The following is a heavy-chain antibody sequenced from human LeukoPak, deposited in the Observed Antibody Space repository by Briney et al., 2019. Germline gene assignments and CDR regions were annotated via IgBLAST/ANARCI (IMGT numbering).Heavy chain of an antibody. CDR1: GFTFSSYA. Sequence: GGSLRLSCAASGFTFSSYAIHWVRQPPGKGLGWVAIIWYDGSKTYYAESVKGRFTISRDNSNNMAYLQMSSLRVEDTAVYFCAKEVGPDLGAWGQGTLVTVSS. D-gene: IGHD1-26*01. V-gene: IGHV3-33*06. CDR2: IWYDGSKT. CDR3: AKEVGPDLGA. J-gene: IGHJ4*02.